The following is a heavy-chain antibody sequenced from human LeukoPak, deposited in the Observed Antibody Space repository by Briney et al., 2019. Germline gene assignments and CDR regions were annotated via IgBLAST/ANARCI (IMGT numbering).Heavy chain of an antibody. CDR1: GYTFTSYD. D-gene: IGHD3-22*01. Sequence: GASVKVSCKASGYTFTSYDINWVRQAPGQGLEWMGWISAYNGNTNYAQKLQGRVTMTTDTSTSTAYMELRSLRSDDTAVYYCARGRDSSGYYHGSLRHFDYWGQGTLVTVSS. CDR2: ISAYNGNT. CDR3: ARGRDSSGYYHGSLRHFDY. V-gene: IGHV1-18*01. J-gene: IGHJ4*02.